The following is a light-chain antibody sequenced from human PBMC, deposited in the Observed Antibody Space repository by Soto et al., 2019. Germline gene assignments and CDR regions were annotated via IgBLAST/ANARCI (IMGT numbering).Light chain of an antibody. CDR3: QQYASSPTYT. Sequence: EIVLTQSPGTLSLSPGERATLSCRASQSGSRSNLAGYQQKPGQAPRLLIEGASSMATGIPDRFSGSGSGTDFTLTISRLEPEDFAVYFCQQYASSPTYTFGQGTKLQIK. CDR1: QSGSRSN. J-gene: IGKJ2*01. CDR2: GAS. V-gene: IGKV3-20*01.